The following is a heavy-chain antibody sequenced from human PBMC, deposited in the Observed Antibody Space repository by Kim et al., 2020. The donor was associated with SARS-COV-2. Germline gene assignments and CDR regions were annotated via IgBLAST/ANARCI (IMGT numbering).Heavy chain of an antibody. J-gene: IGHJ3*02. CDR3: AKSTVTTHDAFDI. D-gene: IGHD4-17*01. V-gene: IGHV3-33*06. Sequence: YADSVKGRFTISRENSKNPLYLQMNRLRAEDTAVYYCAKSTVTTHDAFDIWGQGTMVTVSS.